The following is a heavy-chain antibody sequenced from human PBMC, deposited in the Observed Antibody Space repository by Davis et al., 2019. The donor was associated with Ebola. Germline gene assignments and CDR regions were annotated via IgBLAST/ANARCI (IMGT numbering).Heavy chain of an antibody. CDR3: ARVRYFDWSGMDV. CDR2: INHSGST. Sequence: SETLSLTCAVYGGSFSGYYWSWIRQPPGKGLEWIGEINHSGSTNYNPSLKSRVTISVDTSKNQFSLKLSSVTAADTAVYYCARVRYFDWSGMDVWGKGTTVTVSS. D-gene: IGHD3-9*01. J-gene: IGHJ6*04. CDR1: GGSFSGYY. V-gene: IGHV4-34*01.